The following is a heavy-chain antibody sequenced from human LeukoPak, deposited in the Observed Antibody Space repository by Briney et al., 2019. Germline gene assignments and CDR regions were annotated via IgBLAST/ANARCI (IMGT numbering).Heavy chain of an antibody. D-gene: IGHD3-10*01. V-gene: IGHV4-39*01. CDR3: AGSNYDNWFDS. J-gene: IGHJ5*01. Sequence: PETLSLTCTVSGGSISSGSYFCGWIRQPPGKGLEWIGSIYHSGNTCYNPSLKSRVTLSVDTSKNQFSLKLSSVTAADTAVYYCAGSNYDNWFDSWGQGTLVSVSS. CDR2: IYHSGNT. CDR1: GGSISSGSYF.